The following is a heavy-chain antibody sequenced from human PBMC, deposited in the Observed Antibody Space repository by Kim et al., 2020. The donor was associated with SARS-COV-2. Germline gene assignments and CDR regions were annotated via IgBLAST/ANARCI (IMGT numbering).Heavy chain of an antibody. V-gene: IGHV3-23*01. CDR2: ISGSGGST. CDR3: AKDVFLLVGAADFDY. CDR1: GFTFSSYA. J-gene: IGHJ4*02. D-gene: IGHD1-26*01. Sequence: GGSLRLSCAASGFTFSSYAMSWVRQAPGKGLEWVSAISGSGGSTYYADSVKGRFTISRDNSKNTLYLQMNSLRAEDTAVYYCAKDVFLLVGAADFDYWGQGTLVTVSS.